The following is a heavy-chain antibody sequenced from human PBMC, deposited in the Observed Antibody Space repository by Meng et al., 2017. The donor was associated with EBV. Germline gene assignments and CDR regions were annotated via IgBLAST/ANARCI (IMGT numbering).Heavy chain of an antibody. D-gene: IGHD4-17*01. V-gene: IGHV4-61*01. CDR3: ARGRYYGDYFWFDP. J-gene: IGHJ5*02. Sequence: QVRLQDSGPGLLKPSETLSLTCTVSGCSVSSGSYYWSWIRQPPGKGLEWIGYIYYSGSTNYNPSLKSRVTISVDTSKNQFSLKLSSVTAADTAVYYCARGRYYGDYFWFDPWGQGTLVTVSS. CDR2: IYYSGST. CDR1: GCSVSSGSYY.